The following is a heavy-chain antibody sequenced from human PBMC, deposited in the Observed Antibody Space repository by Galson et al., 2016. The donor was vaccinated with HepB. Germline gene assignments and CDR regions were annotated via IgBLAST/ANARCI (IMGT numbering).Heavy chain of an antibody. D-gene: IGHD2-2*01. CDR3: ARHSGFCSSVRCLIALCYYYGLDV. CDR2: IDPRDSYT. Sequence: QSGAEVKAPGESLTISCKGSGYSFTSYWISWVRQVPGKGLEWVGRIDPRDSYTNYSPSFQGHVTISVDKSFSTAYLQWSGLKASVTAMYYCARHSGFCSSVRCLIALCYYYGLDVWGQGTTVTVSS. J-gene: IGHJ6*02. CDR1: GYSFTSYW. V-gene: IGHV5-10-1*01.